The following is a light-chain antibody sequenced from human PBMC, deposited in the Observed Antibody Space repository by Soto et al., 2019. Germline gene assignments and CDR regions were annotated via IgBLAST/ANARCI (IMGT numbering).Light chain of an antibody. CDR1: SSDVGGSNF. CDR2: EVS. Sequence: QSALPQPRAVSGSPGPSATISCTGTSSDVGGSNFVSWYQQYPDKAPKLMIYEVSKRPSGVPDRFSGSKSGNTASLTISGLQAEDEADYYCSSYAGGYVVFGGGTKVTVL. V-gene: IGLV2-11*01. CDR3: SSYAGGYVV. J-gene: IGLJ2*01.